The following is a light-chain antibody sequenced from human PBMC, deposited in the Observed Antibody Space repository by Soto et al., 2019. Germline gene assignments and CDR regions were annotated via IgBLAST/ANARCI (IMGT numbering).Light chain of an antibody. J-gene: IGLJ1*01. V-gene: IGLV2-14*01. CDR2: EVA. CDR3: SSYTSTITLIV. CDR1: SSDIGNYKY. Sequence: QSVLTQPASVSGSPGQSITISCTGTSSDIGNYKYVSWYQQHPGKAPKLMIYEVANRPSGVSNRFSGSKSGNTASLTISGLQTEDEADYYCSSYTSTITLIVFGTGTKATV.